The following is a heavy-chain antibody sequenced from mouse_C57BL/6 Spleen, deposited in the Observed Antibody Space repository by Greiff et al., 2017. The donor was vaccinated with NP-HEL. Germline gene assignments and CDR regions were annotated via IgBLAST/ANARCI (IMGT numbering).Heavy chain of an antibody. CDR1: GYTFTSYW. D-gene: IGHD4-1*01. Sequence: QVQLQQSGAELVMPGASVKLSCKASGYTFTSYWMHWVKQRPGQGLEWIGEIDPSDSYTNYNQKFKGKSTLTVDKSSSTAYMQLSSLTSEDSAVYYCARGPNWVPFDYWGQGTTLTVSS. V-gene: IGHV1-69*01. CDR2: IDPSDSYT. CDR3: ARGPNWVPFDY. J-gene: IGHJ2*01.